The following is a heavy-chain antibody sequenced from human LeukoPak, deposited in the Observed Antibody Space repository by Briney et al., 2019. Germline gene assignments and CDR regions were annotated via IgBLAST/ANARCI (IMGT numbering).Heavy chain of an antibody. CDR2: INGSGGST. J-gene: IGHJ4*02. CDR1: GFTFSSYA. CDR3: ARDSIAAAGKLFDY. V-gene: IGHV3-23*01. D-gene: IGHD6-13*01. Sequence: PGGSLRLSCAASGFTFSSYAMSWVRQAPGKGLEWVSGINGSGGSTYYADSVKGRFTISRDNAKNSLYLQMNSLRAEDTAVYYCARDSIAAAGKLFDYWGQGTLVTVSS.